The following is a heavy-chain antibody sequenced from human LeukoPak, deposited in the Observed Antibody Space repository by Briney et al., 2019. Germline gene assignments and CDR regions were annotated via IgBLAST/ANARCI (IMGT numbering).Heavy chain of an antibody. J-gene: IGHJ4*02. CDR1: GGSFSDRF. V-gene: IGHV4-34*01. CDR3: ARVGDDFGDLDY. CDR2: INHSGST. D-gene: IGHD4-17*01. Sequence: SETLSLTCGVYGGSFSDRFWSWLRQPPGKGLEWIGEINHSGSTNTNPSLESRVTTSVDTAKNQFSLNLSSVTAADTAVYYCARVGDDFGDLDYWGQGILVTVSS.